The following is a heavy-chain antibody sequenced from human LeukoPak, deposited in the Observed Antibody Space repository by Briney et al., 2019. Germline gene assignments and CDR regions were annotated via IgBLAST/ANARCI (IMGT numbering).Heavy chain of an antibody. J-gene: IGHJ4*02. CDR3: ARVDALSSSWPFDY. Sequence: GASVKVSCKTSGYTFTSHGISWVRQAPGQGLEWMGWISGYDGNTHYAQKLQGRVTMTTDTSTSTAYMELRSLRSDDTAVYYCARVDALSSSWPFDYWGQGTLVTVSS. D-gene: IGHD6-13*01. CDR1: GYTFTSHG. CDR2: ISGYDGNT. V-gene: IGHV1-18*01.